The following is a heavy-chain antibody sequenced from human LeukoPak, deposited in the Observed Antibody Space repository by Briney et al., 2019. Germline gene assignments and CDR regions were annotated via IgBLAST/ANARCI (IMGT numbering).Heavy chain of an antibody. V-gene: IGHV3-21*01. CDR2: ISSSSSYI. J-gene: IGHJ4*02. D-gene: IGHD4-17*01. CDR1: GFTFSSYS. CDR3: ARDYEDYGDYRRRFDY. Sequence: PGGSLRLSRAASGFTFSSYSMNWVRQAPGKGLQWVSSISSSSSYIYYADSLKGRFTISRDNAKNSLYLQMNSLRAEDTAVYYCARDYEDYGDYRRRFDYWGQGTLVTVSS.